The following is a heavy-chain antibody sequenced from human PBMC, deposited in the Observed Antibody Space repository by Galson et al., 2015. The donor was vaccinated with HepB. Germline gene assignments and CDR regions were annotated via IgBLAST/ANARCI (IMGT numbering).Heavy chain of an antibody. CDR1: GYSFIHYW. J-gene: IGHJ5*02. V-gene: IGHV5-51*01. CDR3: ARSPIGYCNSPGCDGAWFDP. D-gene: IGHD2-2*03. Sequence: QSGAEVKKPGESLKISCKGTGYSFIHYWIGWVRQMPGKGLEWMGIIYPGDSDIRYSPSFQGQVTISADKSFSTAYLQWSSLKVSDTGIYYCARSPIGYCNSPGCDGAWFDPWGQGTLVTVSS. CDR2: IYPGDSDI.